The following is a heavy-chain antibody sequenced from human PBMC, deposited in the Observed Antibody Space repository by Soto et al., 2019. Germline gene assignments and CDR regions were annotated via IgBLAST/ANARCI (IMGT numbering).Heavy chain of an antibody. CDR3: ARQRTSVVTQAYFDV. CDR1: GDSISSGDY. CDR2: IYYSGST. Sequence: PSDTLYITCAVSGDSISSGDYWGWIRQPPGKGLEWIGSIYYSGSTYNNPSLRSRVSMSIDTSKDQFSLKLKSVTAADTALYFCARQRTSVVTQAYFDVWGPGSLVTVSS. V-gene: IGHV4-38-2*01. D-gene: IGHD2-21*02. J-gene: IGHJ4*02.